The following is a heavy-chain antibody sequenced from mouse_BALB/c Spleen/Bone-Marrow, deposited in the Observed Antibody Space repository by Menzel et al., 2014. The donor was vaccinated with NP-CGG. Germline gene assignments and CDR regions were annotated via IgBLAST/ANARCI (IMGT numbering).Heavy chain of an antibody. CDR3: VRDSSGYFDY. Sequence: EVHLVESRGGLVKPGGSLKLSCAASGFTFSYYAMSWVRQSPEKRLEWVAEISSGGSYTYYPDTVTGRFTISRDNAKNTLYLEMSSLRSEDTAMYYCVRDSSGYFDYWGQGTTLTVSS. V-gene: IGHV5-9-4*01. CDR2: ISSGGSYT. D-gene: IGHD3-1*01. CDR1: GFTFSYYA. J-gene: IGHJ2*01.